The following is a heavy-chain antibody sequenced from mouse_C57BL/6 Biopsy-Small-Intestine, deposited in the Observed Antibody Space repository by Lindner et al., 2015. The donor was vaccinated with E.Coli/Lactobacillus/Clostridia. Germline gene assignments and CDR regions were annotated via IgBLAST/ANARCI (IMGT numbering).Heavy chain of an antibody. CDR3: TRQGGGSYWYYTMNY. CDR1: GYTFTSYG. J-gene: IGHJ4*01. V-gene: IGHV1-81*01. CDR2: IYPRSGNT. Sequence: VQLQESGAELARPGASVKLSCKASGYTFTSYGISWVKQRTGQGLEWIGEIYPRSGNTYYNEKFKGKATLTADKSSSTAYMQLSSLTSEDSAVYYCTRQGGGSYWYYTMNYWGQGTSVTVSS. D-gene: IGHD1-1*02.